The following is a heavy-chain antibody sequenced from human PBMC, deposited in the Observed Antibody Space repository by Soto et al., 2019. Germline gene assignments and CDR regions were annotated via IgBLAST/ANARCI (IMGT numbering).Heavy chain of an antibody. Sequence: LRLSCAASGFPFSTSGILWLRQPPGEGLEWVSAIGPTANTNYRDSVKGRFTISRDNSRNTVFLQMSALRPEDTALYYCAIARHCSSAACTAAEWGQGTLVTVSS. CDR2: IGPTANT. CDR3: AIARHCSSAACTAAE. CDR1: GFPFSTSG. D-gene: IGHD2-2*01. V-gene: IGHV3-23*05. J-gene: IGHJ4*02.